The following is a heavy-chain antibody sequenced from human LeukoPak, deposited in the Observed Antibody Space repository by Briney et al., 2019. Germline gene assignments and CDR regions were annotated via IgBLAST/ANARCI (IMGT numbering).Heavy chain of an antibody. Sequence: GGSLRLSCAASGFSFSDYYMTWIRQTPGKGLEWVSDISSNGRGTFYAESVRGRFTVSRDNAKKSLYLQMNSLRVEDTAVYYCARDATGYSISYDYWGQGTLVTVSS. CDR3: ARDATGYSISYDY. CDR1: GFSFSDYY. D-gene: IGHD6-13*01. CDR2: ISSNGRGT. V-gene: IGHV3-11*04. J-gene: IGHJ4*02.